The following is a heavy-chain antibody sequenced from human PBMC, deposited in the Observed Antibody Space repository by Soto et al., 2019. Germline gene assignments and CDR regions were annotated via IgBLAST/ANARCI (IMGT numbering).Heavy chain of an antibody. Sequence: ASVKVSCKASGYTFTSHGISWVRQAPGQGLEWLGWISTYNSRTHYAQKVQGRVTMTTDTSTSTAYLDLRSLTFDDTAVYYCARARYCASSSCYKHYYYGMDTWGQGTTVTVSS. CDR2: ISTYNSRT. D-gene: IGHD2-2*02. CDR3: ARARYCASSSCYKHYYYGMDT. J-gene: IGHJ6*02. V-gene: IGHV1-18*04. CDR1: GYTFTSHG.